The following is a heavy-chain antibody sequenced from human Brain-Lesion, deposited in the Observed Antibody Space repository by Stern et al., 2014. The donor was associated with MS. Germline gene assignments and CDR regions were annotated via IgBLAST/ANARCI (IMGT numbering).Heavy chain of an antibody. Sequence: VQLVESGPGLVKPSETLSLTCTVSGGSIGRSSYYWGWIRQPPGKGLEWIGNIFYTWSTFYDPSLKSRVTISVDTSNKHFSPNLNSVTAADTAVYYCARGAGVFDSWGQGTLVTVSP. CDR1: GGSIGRSSYY. D-gene: IGHD6-19*01. V-gene: IGHV4-39*02. CDR3: ARGAGVFDS. J-gene: IGHJ4*02. CDR2: IFYTWST.